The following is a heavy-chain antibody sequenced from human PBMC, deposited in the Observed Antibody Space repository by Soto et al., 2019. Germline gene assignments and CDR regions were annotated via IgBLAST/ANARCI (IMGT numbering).Heavy chain of an antibody. CDR3: ARWNVQHDSYGYY. V-gene: IGHV3-30-3*01. Sequence: PGGSLRLSCAASRFTFSTYPMHWVRQAPGKGLEWVALISYDGSNKYYADSVKGRFTISRDNSKNTLYLQMNSLRPEDTAVYYCARWNVQHDSYGYYWGQGTLVTV. D-gene: IGHD5-18*01. CDR2: ISYDGSNK. CDR1: RFTFSTYP. J-gene: IGHJ4*02.